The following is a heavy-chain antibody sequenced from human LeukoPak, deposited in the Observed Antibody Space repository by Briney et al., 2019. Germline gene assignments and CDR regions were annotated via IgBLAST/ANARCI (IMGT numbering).Heavy chain of an antibody. CDR2: INHSGST. D-gene: IGHD2-15*01. J-gene: IGHJ2*01. CDR3: AGAASRDFDL. Sequence: SETLSLTCAVYGGSFSGYYWSWIRQPPGKGLEWIGEINHSGSTNYNPSLKSRVTISVDTSKNQFSLKLSSVTAADTAVYYCAGAASRDFDLWGRGTLVTVSS. V-gene: IGHV4-34*01. CDR1: GGSFSGYY.